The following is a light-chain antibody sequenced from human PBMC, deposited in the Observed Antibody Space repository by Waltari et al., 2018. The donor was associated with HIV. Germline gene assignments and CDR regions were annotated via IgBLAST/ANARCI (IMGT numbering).Light chain of an antibody. CDR2: DVS. CDR1: SSDVGTYYF. V-gene: IGLV2-11*01. J-gene: IGLJ1*01. CDR3: CSYAGSSFYV. Sequence: QSALTPPRSVSGLLGQSVPISCTASSSDVGTYYFVPWYQQHPGKAPKLILYDVSKRPSGVPDRFSGSKSGNTASLTISGLRVEDEVDYYCCSYAGSSFYVFGTGTQVTVL.